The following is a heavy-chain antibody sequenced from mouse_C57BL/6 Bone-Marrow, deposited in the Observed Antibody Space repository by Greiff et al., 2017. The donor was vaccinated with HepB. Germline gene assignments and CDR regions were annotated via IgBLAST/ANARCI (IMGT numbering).Heavy chain of an antibody. CDR1: GYSITSGYY. CDR3: AIRGKYYGSSYDFDY. Sequence: EVQRVESGPGLVKPSQSLSLTCSVTGYSITSGYYWNWIRQFPGNKLEWMGYISYDGSNNYNPSLKNQISITQDTSKNQFFLKLNSVTTEDTATYYCAIRGKYYGSSYDFDYWGQGTTLTVSS. D-gene: IGHD1-1*01. CDR2: ISYDGSN. J-gene: IGHJ2*01. V-gene: IGHV3-6*01.